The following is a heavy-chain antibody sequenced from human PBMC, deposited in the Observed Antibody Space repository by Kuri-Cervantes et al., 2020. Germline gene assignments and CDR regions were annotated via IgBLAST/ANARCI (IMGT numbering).Heavy chain of an antibody. CDR3: ATHTIAVAGTGGRDY. Sequence: GESLKISCAASGFTFSDYYMSWIRQAPGKGLEWVSYISSSGSTIYDADSVKGRFTISRDNAKNSLYLQMNSLRAEDTAVYYCATHTIAVAGTGGRDYWGQGTLVTVSS. CDR1: GFTFSDYY. D-gene: IGHD6-19*01. J-gene: IGHJ4*02. V-gene: IGHV3-11*04. CDR2: ISSSGSTI.